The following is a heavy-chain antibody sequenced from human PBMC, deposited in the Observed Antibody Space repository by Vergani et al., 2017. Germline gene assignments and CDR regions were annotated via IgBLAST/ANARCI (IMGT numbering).Heavy chain of an antibody. Sequence: QVQLVESEGGVVQPGRSLTLSCVASGFTFSSHGMHWVRQAPGKGLEWVAVIWYDGSNKYYGDSVQGRFTISRDNSKNTLYLQMNSLRVEATALYYCARWGNKKRLDSWGQGTLVTVSS. J-gene: IGHJ5*01. D-gene: IGHD1-26*01. CDR2: IWYDGSNK. CDR3: ARWGNKKRLDS. CDR1: GFTFSSHG. V-gene: IGHV3-33*01.